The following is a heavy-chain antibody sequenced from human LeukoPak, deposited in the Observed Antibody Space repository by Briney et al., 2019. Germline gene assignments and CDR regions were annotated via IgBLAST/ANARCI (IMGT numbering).Heavy chain of an antibody. CDR1: GFTFSSYA. D-gene: IGHD5-24*01. V-gene: IGHV3-23*01. CDR2: ISGSSGST. Sequence: GGSLRLSCAASGFTFSSYAMSWVRQAPGKGLEWVSAISGSSGSTYYADSVKGRFSISRDNSRNTLYLQMNSLRADDTAVYYCAKSRPMAYYFDYWGQGTLVTVSS. J-gene: IGHJ4*02. CDR3: AKSRPMAYYFDY.